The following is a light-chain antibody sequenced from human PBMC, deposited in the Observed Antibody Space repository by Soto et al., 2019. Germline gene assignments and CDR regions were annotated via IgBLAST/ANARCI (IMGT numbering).Light chain of an antibody. V-gene: IGKV1-5*03. CDR3: QHYNSYSEE. J-gene: IGKJ1*01. Sequence: DIQMTQSPSTLSGSVGDRVTITCRASQTISSWLAWYQQKPGKAPKLLIYKASTLKSGVPSRFSGSGSGTEFTLTISSLQTSDFATYYCQHYNSYSEEFGQGTKVERK. CDR2: KAS. CDR1: QTISSW.